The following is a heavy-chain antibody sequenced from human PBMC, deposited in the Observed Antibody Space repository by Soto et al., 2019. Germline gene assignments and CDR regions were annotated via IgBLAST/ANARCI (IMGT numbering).Heavy chain of an antibody. J-gene: IGHJ3*02. CDR1: GGSFSTYY. CDR2: INHSGSN. D-gene: IGHD3-9*01. V-gene: IGHV4-34*01. CDR3: ARGGSNDWQVAFDI. Sequence: SAPLSLTCVVSGGSFSTYYYNWIRQSPGKGLEWIGEINHSGSNNYSPSLKSRVTMSLDTSKNQFSLKLTSVTAADTAVYYCARGGSNDWQVAFDIWGQGTMVTVSS.